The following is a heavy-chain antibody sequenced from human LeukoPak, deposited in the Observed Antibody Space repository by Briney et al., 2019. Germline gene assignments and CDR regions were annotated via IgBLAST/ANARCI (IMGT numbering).Heavy chain of an antibody. D-gene: IGHD1-26*01. CDR2: ISHDGSKK. J-gene: IGHJ1*01. Sequence: VISHDGSKKYYADSLKGRFTISRDNSKNTLYLQMNSLRDEDTAVYYCAKDPYSGSFEYFQHWGQGTLVTVSS. V-gene: IGHV3-30*18. CDR3: AKDPYSGSFEYFQH.